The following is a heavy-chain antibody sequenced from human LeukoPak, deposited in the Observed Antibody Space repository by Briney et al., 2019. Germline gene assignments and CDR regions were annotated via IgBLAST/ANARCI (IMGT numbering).Heavy chain of an antibody. CDR3: ARYEVGRVKGDFWSGYYPNE. CDR2: IYTSGST. CDR1: GGSISSYY. Sequence: PSETLSLTCTVSGGSISSYYWSWIRQPAGKGLEWIGRIYTSGSTNYNPSLKSRVTMSVDTSKNQFSLKLSSVTAADTAVYYCARYEVGRVKGDFWSGYYPNEWGQGTLVTVSS. D-gene: IGHD3-3*01. V-gene: IGHV4-4*07. J-gene: IGHJ4*02.